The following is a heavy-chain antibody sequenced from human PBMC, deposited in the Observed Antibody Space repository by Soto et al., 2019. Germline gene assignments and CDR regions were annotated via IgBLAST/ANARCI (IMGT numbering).Heavy chain of an antibody. J-gene: IGHJ6*02. CDR3: ARDGIRGMDV. V-gene: IGHV4-59*01. CDR2: IYYSGST. D-gene: IGHD1-26*01. CDR1: GGSISSYY. Sequence: QVQLQESGPGLVKPSETLSLTCTVSGGSISSYYWSWIRQPPGKGLEWIGYIYYSGSTNYNPSLKSRVTISVDTSKNQFSLKLSSVTAADMAVYYCARDGIRGMDVWGQGTTVTVSS.